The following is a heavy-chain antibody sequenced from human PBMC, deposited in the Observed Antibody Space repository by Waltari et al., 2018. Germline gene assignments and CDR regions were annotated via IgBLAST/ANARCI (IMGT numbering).Heavy chain of an antibody. Sequence: EVQLVESGGGLVQPWGSLRLSCGASGFTFSSYRMSWVRQARGKGLELVGNIKQDGSDEDYVDSVKGRCTRSRDNAKNSLYLQMNSLGVDDTAIYYCARLNWDVVKSFDYRGQGTLVTESS. CDR1: GFTFSSYR. V-gene: IGHV3-7*01. CDR2: IKQDGSDE. J-gene: IGHJ4*02. CDR3: ARLNWDVVKSFDY. D-gene: IGHD3-22*01.